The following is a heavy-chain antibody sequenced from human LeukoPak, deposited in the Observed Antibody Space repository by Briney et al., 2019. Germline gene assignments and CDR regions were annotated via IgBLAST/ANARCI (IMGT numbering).Heavy chain of an antibody. CDR2: ISGSGDNT. J-gene: IGHJ4*02. V-gene: IGHV3-23*01. D-gene: IGHD3-3*01. Sequence: PGGSLRLSCAASGFTFSSYAMSWVRQVPGKGLEWVSVISGSGDNTYYADSVKGRFTISRDNSKNTLYLQMNSLRAEDTAVYYCAKAPLRFLEWLLDYWGQGTLVTVSS. CDR3: AKAPLRFLEWLLDY. CDR1: GFTFSSYA.